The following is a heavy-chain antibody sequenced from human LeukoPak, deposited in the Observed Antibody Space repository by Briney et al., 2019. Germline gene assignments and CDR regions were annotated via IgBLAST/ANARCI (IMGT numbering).Heavy chain of an antibody. Sequence: SETLSLTCTVSGGSLSSGSYYWSWIRQPAGKGLEWIGRIYTSGSTNYNPSLKSRVTISVDTSKNQFSLKLSSVTAADTAVYYCARQDLRGVIINDAFDIWGQGTMVTVSS. V-gene: IGHV4-61*02. D-gene: IGHD3-10*01. CDR2: IYTSGST. CDR1: GGSLSSGSYY. J-gene: IGHJ3*02. CDR3: ARQDLRGVIINDAFDI.